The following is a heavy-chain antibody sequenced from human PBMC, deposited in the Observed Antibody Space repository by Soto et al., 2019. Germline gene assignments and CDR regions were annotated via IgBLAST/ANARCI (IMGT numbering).Heavy chain of an antibody. D-gene: IGHD1-26*01. CDR1: GFTFSSYG. Sequence: QVQLVESGGGVVQPGRSLRLSCAASGFTFSSYGMHWVRQAPGKGLEWVAVISYDGSNKYYADSVKGRFTISRDNSKNPLYLQMNSLRAEDTAVYYCAKGVGATHLVLDYWGQGTLVTVSS. V-gene: IGHV3-30*18. J-gene: IGHJ4*02. CDR3: AKGVGATHLVLDY. CDR2: ISYDGSNK.